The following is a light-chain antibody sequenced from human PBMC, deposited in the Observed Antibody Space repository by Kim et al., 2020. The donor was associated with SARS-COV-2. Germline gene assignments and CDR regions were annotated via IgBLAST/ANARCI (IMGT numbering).Light chain of an antibody. Sequence: VSPGQTASITCSGDKLGDKYACWYQQKPGQSPVLVIYQDSNRPSGIPERFSGSNSGNTATLTISGTQAMDEADYYCQAWDSSHVVFGGGTKLTVL. J-gene: IGLJ2*01. CDR2: QDS. V-gene: IGLV3-1*01. CDR3: QAWDSSHVV. CDR1: KLGDKY.